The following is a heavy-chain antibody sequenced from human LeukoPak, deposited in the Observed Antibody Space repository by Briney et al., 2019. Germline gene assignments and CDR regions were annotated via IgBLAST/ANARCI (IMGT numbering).Heavy chain of an antibody. Sequence: GGSLRLSCAASGFTFASYAMSWVRQAPGKGLEWVSAISGNGGSTYYADSVKGRFSISRDNSKNTLYLQMNSLRAEDTALYHCAKAPLVGIAAAGGAFFYWGQGTLVTVSS. CDR2: ISGNGGST. CDR3: AKAPLVGIAAAGGAFFY. D-gene: IGHD6-13*01. V-gene: IGHV3-23*01. J-gene: IGHJ4*02. CDR1: GFTFASYA.